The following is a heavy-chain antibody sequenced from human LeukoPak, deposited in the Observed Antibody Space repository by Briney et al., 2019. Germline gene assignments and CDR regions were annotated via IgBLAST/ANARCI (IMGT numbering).Heavy chain of an antibody. CDR1: GYSFTTYW. CDR3: ARPRSYSRSDDAFDI. J-gene: IGHJ3*02. V-gene: IGHV5-51*01. D-gene: IGHD3-22*01. CDR2: IYPGDSDT. Sequence: GESLKISCKGSGYSFTTYWIGWVRQMPGKGLEWMGIIYPGDSDTRYSPSFQGQVTISADKSISTAYLQWSSLKASDTAMYYCARPRSYSRSDDAFDIWGQGTMVTVSS.